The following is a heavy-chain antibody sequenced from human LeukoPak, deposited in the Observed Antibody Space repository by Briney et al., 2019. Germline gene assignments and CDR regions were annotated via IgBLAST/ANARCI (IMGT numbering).Heavy chain of an antibody. CDR1: GGSISSYY. D-gene: IGHD3-10*01. Sequence: SETLSLTCTVSGGSISSYYWSWIRQPPRKGLEWIGQINHSRSTNYNPSLKSRVTISVDTSKNQFSLKLSSVTAADTAVYYRARRGPPRTMLRGVKSGWFDPWGQGTLVTVSS. CDR3: ARRGPPRTMLRGVKSGWFDP. J-gene: IGHJ5*02. V-gene: IGHV4-34*01. CDR2: INHSRST.